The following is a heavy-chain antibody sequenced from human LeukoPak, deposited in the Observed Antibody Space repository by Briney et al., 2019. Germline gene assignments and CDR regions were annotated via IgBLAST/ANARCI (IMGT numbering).Heavy chain of an antibody. Sequence: SETLSLTCTVSGGSISSSSYYWGWIRQPPGKGLEWIGSIYHSGSTYYNPSLKSRVTISVDTSKNQFSLKLSSVTAADTAVYYCARLEGGYTVPGFPDYWGQGTLVTVSS. V-gene: IGHV4-39*07. CDR3: ARLEGGYTVPGFPDY. J-gene: IGHJ4*02. D-gene: IGHD5-24*01. CDR2: IYHSGST. CDR1: GGSISSSSYY.